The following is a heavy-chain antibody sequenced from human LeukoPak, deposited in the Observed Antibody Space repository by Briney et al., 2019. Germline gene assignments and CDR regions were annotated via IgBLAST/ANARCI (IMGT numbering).Heavy chain of an antibody. CDR3: ASDMVRGVTRHY. J-gene: IGHJ4*02. V-gene: IGHV3-21*01. CDR2: ISSSSSYI. Sequence: GGSLRLSCAASGFTFSSYSVSWVRQAPGKGLEWVSSISSSSSYIYYADSVKGRFTISRDNAKNSLYLQMNSLRAEDTAVYYCASDMVRGVTRHYWGQGTLVTVSS. CDR1: GFTFSSYS. D-gene: IGHD3-10*01.